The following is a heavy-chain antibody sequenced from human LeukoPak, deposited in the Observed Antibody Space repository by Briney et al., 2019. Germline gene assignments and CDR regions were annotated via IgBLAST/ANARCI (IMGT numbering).Heavy chain of an antibody. CDR2: IGTSTSYI. V-gene: IGHV3-21*01. CDR3: AELGITMIGGV. D-gene: IGHD3-10*02. Sequence: SGGSLRLSCAASGFTFSTYIMNWVRQTPGKGLEWVSSIGTSTSYIYYADSVKGRFTISRDNAKNSLYLEMNSLRAEDTAVYYCAELGITMIGGVWGKGTTVTISS. J-gene: IGHJ6*04. CDR1: GFTFSTYI.